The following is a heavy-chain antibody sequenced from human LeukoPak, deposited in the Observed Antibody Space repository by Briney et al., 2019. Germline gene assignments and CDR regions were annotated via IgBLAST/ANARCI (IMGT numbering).Heavy chain of an antibody. Sequence: GGSLRLSCAASGFTFSSYGMHWVRQAPGKGLEWVAVISYDGSNKYYADSVKGRFTISRDNSKNTLYLQMNSLRAEDTAVYYCAKVYYYDSSVVDAFDIWGQGTMVTVSS. CDR3: AKVYYYDSSVVDAFDI. CDR2: ISYDGSNK. CDR1: GFTFSSYG. D-gene: IGHD3-22*01. J-gene: IGHJ3*02. V-gene: IGHV3-30*18.